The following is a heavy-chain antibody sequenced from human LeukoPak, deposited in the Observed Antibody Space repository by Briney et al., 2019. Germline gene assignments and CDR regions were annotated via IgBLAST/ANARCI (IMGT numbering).Heavy chain of an antibody. CDR2: ISYDGSNK. V-gene: IGHV3-30-3*01. CDR3: ARGGDVDTAMAPWYFDL. D-gene: IGHD5-18*01. CDR1: GFTFSSYA. J-gene: IGHJ2*01. Sequence: GGSLRLSCAASGFTFSSYAMHWVRQAPGKGLEWVAVISYDGSNKYYADSVKGRFTISRDNSKNTLYLQMNSLRAEDTAVYYCARGGDVDTAMAPWYFDLWGRGTLVTVSS.